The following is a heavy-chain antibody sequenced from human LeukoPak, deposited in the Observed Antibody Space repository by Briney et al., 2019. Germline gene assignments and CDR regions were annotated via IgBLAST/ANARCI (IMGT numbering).Heavy chain of an antibody. Sequence: GGSQRLFCAASGFTFSNYGMNWVRQAPGKGLECVSGISCSGTTTSYADSVKGRFTISRDNSKNTLYLQMNSLRAEDTAVYYCAKDYRDFWSGYYGYFDFWGHGTRVTVSS. CDR2: ISCSGTTT. J-gene: IGHJ4*01. CDR3: AKDYRDFWSGYYGYFDF. V-gene: IGHV3-23*01. CDR1: GFTFSNYG. D-gene: IGHD3-3*01.